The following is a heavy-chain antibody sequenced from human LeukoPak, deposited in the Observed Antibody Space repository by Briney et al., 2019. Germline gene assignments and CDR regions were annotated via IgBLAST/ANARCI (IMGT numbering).Heavy chain of an antibody. CDR1: GVTVSSNY. Sequence: PGGSLRLSCAASGVTVSSNYMSWVRQAPGEGVEWVSVIYSGGSTYYADSVKGRFTISRDNSKNTRYLQMNGLRAEDTAVYYCARGTAIVTPWGQGTLATVSS. CDR3: ARGTAIVTP. D-gene: IGHD5-18*01. V-gene: IGHV3-53*01. CDR2: IYSGGST. J-gene: IGHJ5*02.